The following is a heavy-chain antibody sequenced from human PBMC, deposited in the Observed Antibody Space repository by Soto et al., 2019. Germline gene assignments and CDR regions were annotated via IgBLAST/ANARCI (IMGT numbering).Heavy chain of an antibody. Sequence: GESLRLSCAASEFSFSSYGMHWVRQAPGKGLEWMAGISYDGSNKYYVDSVRGRFTISRDNSKNALYLQMNSLRAEDTAVYYCAKDTYYHDSSGYYVFDYRGQGT. V-gene: IGHV3-30*18. D-gene: IGHD3-22*01. CDR2: ISYDGSNK. CDR1: EFSFSSYG. J-gene: IGHJ4*02. CDR3: AKDTYYHDSSGYYVFDY.